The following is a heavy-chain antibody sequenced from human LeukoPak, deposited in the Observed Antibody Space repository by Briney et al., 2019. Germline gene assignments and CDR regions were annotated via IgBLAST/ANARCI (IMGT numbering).Heavy chain of an antibody. CDR1: GFSFSYTW. CDR2: ISSSSYI. D-gene: IGHD3-22*01. V-gene: IGHV3-69-1*01. J-gene: IGHJ4*02. Sequence: GGSLRLSCAASGFSFSYTWMSWVRQAPGKGLEWVSSISSSSYIYYADSVKGRFTISRDNAKNSLYLQMNSLRAEDTAVYYCARDSYYDSSGYPTGGDDYWGQGTLVTVSS. CDR3: ARDSYYDSSGYPTGGDDY.